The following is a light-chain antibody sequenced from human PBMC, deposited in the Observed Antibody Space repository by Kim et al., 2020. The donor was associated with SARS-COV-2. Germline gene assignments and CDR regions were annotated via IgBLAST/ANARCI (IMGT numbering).Light chain of an antibody. CDR2: ASS. Sequence: EIVLTQSPGTLSLSPGERATLSCRASQSVSSGYLAWFQQKRGQTPRLLIYASSTRATGIPDRFSGSGSGTAFTLTISRLEPEDFAMYYCQQYGASPMVFGQGTKLEIK. CDR1: QSVSSGY. V-gene: IGKV3-20*01. J-gene: IGKJ2*01. CDR3: QQYGASPMV.